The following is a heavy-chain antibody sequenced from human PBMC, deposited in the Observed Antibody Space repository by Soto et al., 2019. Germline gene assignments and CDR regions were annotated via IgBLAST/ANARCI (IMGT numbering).Heavy chain of an antibody. V-gene: IGHV1-18*04. J-gene: IGHJ3*02. CDR2: ISAYNGNT. CDR3: ARERVYYYDSSGLDAFDI. CDR1: GYTFTSYG. D-gene: IGHD3-22*01. Sequence: GASVKVSCKASGYTFTSYGISWVRQAPGQGXEWMGWISAYNGNTNYAQKLQGRVTMTTDTSTSTAYMELRSLRSDDTAVYYCARERVYYYDSSGLDAFDIWGQGAMVTVSS.